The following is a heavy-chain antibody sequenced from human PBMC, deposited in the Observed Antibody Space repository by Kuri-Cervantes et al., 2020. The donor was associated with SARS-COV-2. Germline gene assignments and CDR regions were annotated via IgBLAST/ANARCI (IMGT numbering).Heavy chain of an antibody. V-gene: IGHV3-30*18. CDR3: AKDTYYYGSGRSRFYGMDV. J-gene: IGHJ6*02. CDR2: ISYDGSNK. D-gene: IGHD3-10*01. CDR1: GFTFSSYG. Sequence: GESLKISCAASGFTFSSYGMHWVRQAPGKGLEWVAVISYDGSNKYYADSVKGRFTISGDNSKNTLYLQMNSLRAEDTAVYYCAKDTYYYGSGRSRFYGMDVWGQGTTVTVSS.